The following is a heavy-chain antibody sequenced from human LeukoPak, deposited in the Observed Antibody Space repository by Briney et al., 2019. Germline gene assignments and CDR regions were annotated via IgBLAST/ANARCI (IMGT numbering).Heavy chain of an antibody. D-gene: IGHD3-9*01. J-gene: IGHJ4*02. Sequence: ASVKVSCKASGYTFTSYGISWVRQAPGQGLEWMGWISAYNGNTNYAQKLQGRVTMTTDTSTSTAYMELRSLRSDDTAVYYCARDNTIRRYFDWWSLESDYWGQGTLVTVSS. CDR1: GYTFTSYG. CDR3: ARDNTIRRYFDWWSLESDY. V-gene: IGHV1-18*01. CDR2: ISAYNGNT.